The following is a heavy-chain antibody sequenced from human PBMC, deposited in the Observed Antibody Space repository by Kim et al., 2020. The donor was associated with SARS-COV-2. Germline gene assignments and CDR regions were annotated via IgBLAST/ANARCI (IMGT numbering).Heavy chain of an antibody. CDR2: MNPNSGNT. CDR3: ARGKASYYYGSGSYPYYYYGMDV. V-gene: IGHV1-8*01. Sequence: ASVKVSCKASGYTFTSYDINWVRQATGQGLEWMGWMNPNSGNTGYAQKFQGRVTMTRNTSISTAYMELSSLRSEDTAVYYCARGKASYYYGSGSYPYYYYGMDVWGQGTTVTVSS. D-gene: IGHD3-10*01. J-gene: IGHJ6*02. CDR1: GYTFTSYD.